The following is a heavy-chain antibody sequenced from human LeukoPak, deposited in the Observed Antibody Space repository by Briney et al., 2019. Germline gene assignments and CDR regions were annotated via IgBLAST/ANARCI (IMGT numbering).Heavy chain of an antibody. CDR3: ARSCSGGSCYFIY. D-gene: IGHD2-15*01. CDR1: AYTFTDYY. J-gene: IGHJ4*02. V-gene: IGHV1-2*02. CDR2: INPNSGGT. Sequence: EASVKVSCKASAYTFTDYYMHWVRQDPGQGLEWMGWINPNSGGTNYAQKFQGRVTMTRDTSITTAYMELRSLRSDDTAVYYCARSCSGGSCYFIYWGQGTLVTVSS.